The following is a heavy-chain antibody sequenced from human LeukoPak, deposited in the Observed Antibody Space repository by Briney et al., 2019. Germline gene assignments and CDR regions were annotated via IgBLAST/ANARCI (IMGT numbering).Heavy chain of an antibody. D-gene: IGHD2/OR15-2a*01. CDR3: AKLIVASDY. Sequence: GGSLRLSCADSGFTFSSYAMSWVRQAPGKGLEWVSGISGSGGSTYYADSVKGRFTISRDNSKNTLYLQMNSLRAEDTAIYFCAKLIVASDYWGQGTLVTVSS. CDR1: GFTFSSYA. J-gene: IGHJ4*02. V-gene: IGHV3-23*01. CDR2: ISGSGGST.